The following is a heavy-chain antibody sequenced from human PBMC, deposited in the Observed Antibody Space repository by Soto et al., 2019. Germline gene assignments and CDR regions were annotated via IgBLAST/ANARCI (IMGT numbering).Heavy chain of an antibody. CDR1: GFTFSSYS. V-gene: IGHV3-48*01. CDR3: AREYSSWGYNWFDP. J-gene: IGHJ5*02. Sequence: EVQLVESGGGLVQPGGSLSLSCAASGFTFSSYSMNWVRQAPGKGLEWVSYISSSSSTIYYADSVKGRFTISRDNAKNSLYLQMNSLRAEDTAVYYCAREYSSWGYNWFDPWGQGTLVTVSS. CDR2: ISSSSSTI. D-gene: IGHD6-13*01.